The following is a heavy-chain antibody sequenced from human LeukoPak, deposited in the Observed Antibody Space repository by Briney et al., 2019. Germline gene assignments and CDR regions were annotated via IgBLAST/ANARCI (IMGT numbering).Heavy chain of an antibody. J-gene: IGHJ4*02. CDR1: GFTFNNYA. CDR3: AKGPKLGDGYHCDY. CDR2: ISGSGGNT. D-gene: IGHD5-24*01. Sequence: PGGSLRLSCAASGFTFNNYALSWVRQAPGKGLEWVSTISGSGGNTYYVDSVKGRFTISRDISKNTLYLQMNSLRVEDTAVYYCAKGPKLGDGYHCDYWGQGTLVTVSS. V-gene: IGHV3-23*01.